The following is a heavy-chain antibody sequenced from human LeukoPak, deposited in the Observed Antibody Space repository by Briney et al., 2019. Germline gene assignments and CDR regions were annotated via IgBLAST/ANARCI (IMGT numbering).Heavy chain of an antibody. CDR1: GGSIFSNY. Sequence: SETLSLTCTVSGGSIFSNYWSWIRQPPGKGLEWIGHIDYSGDTNYNPSLKSRVTISIDTSKNQFSLKLNSVTAADTAVYYCARRADWMDVWGQGTTVTVS. V-gene: IGHV4-59*08. D-gene: IGHD3-9*01. J-gene: IGHJ6*02. CDR3: ARRADWMDV. CDR2: IDYSGDT.